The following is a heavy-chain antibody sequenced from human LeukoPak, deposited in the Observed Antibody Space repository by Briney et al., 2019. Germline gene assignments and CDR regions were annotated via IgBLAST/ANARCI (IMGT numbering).Heavy chain of an antibody. J-gene: IGHJ4*02. CDR2: ISHTGGT. V-gene: IGHV4-34*01. D-gene: IGHD2-21*01. Sequence: PSETLSLTCGVFGVSINDYYWSWIRQSPGKGLEWIGEISHTGGTRYNPSLESRVTMSVGTSENQLSLKLIFVTAADTAVYYCARIRCGHRGSLCYNHWGLGTLVTVSS. CDR1: GVSINDYY. CDR3: ARIRCGHRGSLCYNH.